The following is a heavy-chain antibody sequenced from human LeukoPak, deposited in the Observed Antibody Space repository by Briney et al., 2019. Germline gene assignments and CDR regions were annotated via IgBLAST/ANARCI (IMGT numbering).Heavy chain of an antibody. V-gene: IGHV3-23*01. CDR3: AKGLRGTYPYYFDY. D-gene: IGHD3-10*01. CDR2: ISGGGTST. CDR1: GFTFGNYA. J-gene: IGHJ4*02. Sequence: GSLRLSCAASGFTFGNYAMSWVRQAPGRGLEWVSTISGGGTSTYFADSVEGRFTISRDNSKNTLYLQMNSLRAEDTAVFYCAKGLRGTYPYYFDYWGQGTLVTVSS.